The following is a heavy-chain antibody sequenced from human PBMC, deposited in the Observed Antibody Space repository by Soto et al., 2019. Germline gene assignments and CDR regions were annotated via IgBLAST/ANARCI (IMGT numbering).Heavy chain of an antibody. CDR2: INPNSGGT. CDR1: GYTFTGYY. Sequence: QVQLVQSGAEVKKPGASVKVSCKASGYTFTGYYMHWVRQAPGQGLEWMGWINPNSGGTNYAQKFQGWVTMTRDTSISTAYMELSRLRSDDTAVYYCARVRREFLAGWTDYYGMDVWGQGTTVTVSS. J-gene: IGHJ6*02. D-gene: IGHD3-10*01. CDR3: ARVRREFLAGWTDYYGMDV. V-gene: IGHV1-2*04.